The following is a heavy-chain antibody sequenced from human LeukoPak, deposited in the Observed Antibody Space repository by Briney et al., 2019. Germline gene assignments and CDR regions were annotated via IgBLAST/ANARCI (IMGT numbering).Heavy chain of an antibody. Sequence: GGSLRLSCAASGFSFSSYNMNWVRQAPGKGPEWVSFISSGGISTDYAASVQGRFTISRDNAENSLYLQLNSLSADDTAVYYCARAGGSSTFNWFDRWGQGTLVTVSS. D-gene: IGHD2-15*01. CDR1: GFSFSSYN. J-gene: IGHJ5*02. CDR2: ISSGGIST. CDR3: ARAGGSSTFNWFDR. V-gene: IGHV3-21*01.